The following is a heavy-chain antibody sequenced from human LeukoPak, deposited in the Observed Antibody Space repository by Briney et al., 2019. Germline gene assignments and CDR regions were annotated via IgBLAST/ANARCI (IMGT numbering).Heavy chain of an antibody. CDR2: ISGPGDNT. D-gene: IGHD3-22*01. J-gene: IGHJ3*01. CDR3: AKEDYYDSRGHIKLDAFDV. V-gene: IGHV3-23*01. Sequence: PGGSLRLSCAVSGFIFGGYAMGWVRQAPGKGLEWVSTISGPGDNTYYADSVKGRFTISRDNSKSTLYLQMNSLRAEDTAIYYCAKEDYYDSRGHIKLDAFDVWGQGTMVTVSS. CDR1: GFIFGGYA.